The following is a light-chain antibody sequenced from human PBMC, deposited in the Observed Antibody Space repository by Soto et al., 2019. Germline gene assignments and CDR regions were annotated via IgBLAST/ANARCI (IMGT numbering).Light chain of an antibody. CDR2: ASS. CDR3: SSYTSGSTLYV. Sequence: QSVLTRPASVSGSPGQSITRSCTGTSSDVGSYNYVSWYQHHPGKAPRLMIYASSNRPSGVSHRFSGSRSGNTASLTISGLQAEDEADYYCSSYTSGSTLYVFGTGTKVTVL. J-gene: IGLJ1*01. CDR1: SSDVGSYNY. V-gene: IGLV2-14*01.